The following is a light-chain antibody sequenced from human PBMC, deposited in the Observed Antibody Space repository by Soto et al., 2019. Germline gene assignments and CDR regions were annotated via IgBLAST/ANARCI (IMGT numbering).Light chain of an antibody. CDR2: DTS. J-gene: IGKJ4*01. CDR1: QGIGDT. V-gene: IGKV3-15*01. Sequence: VTLSAATLSVSQGEGVTLPCRASQGIGDTLAWYQHKPGQTPRLLIYDTSTRDTGVPARFSGSRSGPEFTLTIICLQSEDFEIYRSQLSTYLPLPFGGGTKV. CDR3: QLSTYLPLP.